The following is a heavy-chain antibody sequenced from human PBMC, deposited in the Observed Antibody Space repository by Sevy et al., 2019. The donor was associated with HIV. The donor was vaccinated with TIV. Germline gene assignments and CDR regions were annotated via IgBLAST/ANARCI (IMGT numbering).Heavy chain of an antibody. V-gene: IGHV1-69*13. CDR1: GGTFSSYA. D-gene: IGHD3-22*01. J-gene: IGHJ4*02. CDR3: ARDLYYYDSSGSSFDY. CDR2: IIPIFGTA. Sequence: ASVKVSCKASGGTFSSYAISWVRQAPGQGLEWMGRIIPIFGTANHAQKFQGRVTITADESTSTAYMELNSLRSEDTAVYYCARDLYYYDSSGSSFDYWGQGTLVTVSS.